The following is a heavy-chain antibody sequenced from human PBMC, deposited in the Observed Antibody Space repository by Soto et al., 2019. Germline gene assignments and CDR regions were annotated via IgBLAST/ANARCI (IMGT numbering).Heavy chain of an antibody. Sequence: ASVKVYCKASGGTFSSYAISWLRQAPGQGLEWMGGIIPIFGTANYAQKFQGRVTITADESTSTAYMELSSLRSEDTAVYYCARQAGITDWFDPWGQGTLVTSPQ. D-gene: IGHD1-20*01. J-gene: IGHJ5*02. CDR1: GGTFSSYA. CDR2: IIPIFGTA. V-gene: IGHV1-69*13. CDR3: ARQAGITDWFDP.